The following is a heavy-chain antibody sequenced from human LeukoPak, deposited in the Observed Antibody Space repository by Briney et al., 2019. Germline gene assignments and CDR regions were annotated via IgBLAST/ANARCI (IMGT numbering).Heavy chain of an antibody. J-gene: IGHJ5*02. CDR3: ARYALWFGPHNWFDP. CDR2: IKQDGSEK. Sequence: PGGSLRLSCAASGFTFSSYWMSWVRQAPGKGLEWVANIKQDGSEKYYVDSVKGRFTISRDNAKNPLYLQMNSLRAEDTAVYYCARYALWFGPHNWFDPWGQGTLVTVSS. D-gene: IGHD3-10*01. V-gene: IGHV3-7*03. CDR1: GFTFSSYW.